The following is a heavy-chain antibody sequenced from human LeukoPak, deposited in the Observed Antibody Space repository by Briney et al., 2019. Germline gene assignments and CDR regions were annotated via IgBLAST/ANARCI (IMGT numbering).Heavy chain of an antibody. Sequence: ASVKVSCKASGYTFTSYGISWVRQAPGQGLEWMGWISAYNGNTNYAQKLQGRVTMTTDTSTSTAYMELRSLRSDDTAVYYCARGLIAAGPLSSTGGNYGMDVWGKGTTVTVSS. V-gene: IGHV1-18*01. CDR1: GYTFTSYG. J-gene: IGHJ6*04. CDR2: ISAYNGNT. D-gene: IGHD6-13*01. CDR3: ARGLIAAGPLSSTGGNYGMDV.